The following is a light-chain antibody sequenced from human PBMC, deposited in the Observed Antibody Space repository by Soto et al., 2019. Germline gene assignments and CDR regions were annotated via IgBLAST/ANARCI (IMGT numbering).Light chain of an antibody. V-gene: IGKV3-11*01. CDR3: QQRSNWPPFT. Sequence: EIVMTQSPATLSVSPGERATLSCRASQSVSSNLAWYQQKPGQAPRLLIYGASNRATGIPDRFSGSGSGTDFTLTISRLEPEDFAVYYCQQRSNWPPFTFGGGTKVDIK. CDR2: GAS. CDR1: QSVSSN. J-gene: IGKJ4*01.